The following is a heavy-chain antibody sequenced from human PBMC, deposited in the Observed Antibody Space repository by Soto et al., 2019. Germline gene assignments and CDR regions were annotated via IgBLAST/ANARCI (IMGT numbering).Heavy chain of an antibody. D-gene: IGHD3-22*01. Sequence: SETLSLTCAVSGGPISSGGYSWTWIRQPPGKGLEWIGYIYHSGSTYYNPSLKSRVTISVGRSKNQFSLKLSSVTAADTAVYYCARDYYDSSGPYMDVWGQGTTVTVSS. CDR3: ARDYYDSSGPYMDV. J-gene: IGHJ6*02. CDR1: GGPISSGGYS. CDR2: IYHSGST. V-gene: IGHV4-30-2*01.